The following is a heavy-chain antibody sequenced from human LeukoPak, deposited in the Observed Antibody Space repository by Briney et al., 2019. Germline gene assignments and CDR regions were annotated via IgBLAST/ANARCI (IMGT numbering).Heavy chain of an antibody. J-gene: IGHJ6*03. CDR2: IYYSGST. D-gene: IGHD1-20*01. CDR3: ARDTYNWNPQVGDYYYYMDV. V-gene: IGHV4-39*07. CDR1: GGSISSSSYY. Sequence: SETLSLTCTVSGGSISSSSYYWGWIRQTPGKGLEWIGSIYYSGSTYYNPSLKSRVTISVDTSKNQFSLKLSSVTAADTAVYYCARDTYNWNPQVGDYYYYMDVWGKGTTVTVSS.